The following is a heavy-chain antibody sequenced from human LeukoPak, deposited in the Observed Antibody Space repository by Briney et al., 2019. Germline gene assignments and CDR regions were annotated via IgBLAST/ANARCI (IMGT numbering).Heavy chain of an antibody. CDR2: ISAYNGNT. Sequence: ASVKVSCKASGYTFTSYAMNWVRQAPGQGLEWMGWISAYNGNTNYAQKLQGRVTMTTDTSTSTAYMELRSLRSDDTAVYYCARDQRSGAIDYWGQGTLVTVSS. CDR3: ARDQRSGAIDY. CDR1: GYTFTSYA. D-gene: IGHD2-15*01. J-gene: IGHJ4*02. V-gene: IGHV1-18*01.